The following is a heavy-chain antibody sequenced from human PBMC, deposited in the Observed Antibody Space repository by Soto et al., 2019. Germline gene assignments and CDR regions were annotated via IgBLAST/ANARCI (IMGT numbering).Heavy chain of an antibody. CDR1: GFTFSTYA. J-gene: IGHJ6*03. D-gene: IGHD2-8*01. CDR3: AGRYCTNGVCYTNYYYYIDV. V-gene: IGHV3-23*01. Sequence: PGVSLRLSCAASGFTFSTYAMSWVRQAPGKGLEWVSTITTSGGNTYYADSVQGRFTISRDNSKNTLYLQMNSLRAEDTAVYYCAGRYCTNGVCYTNYYYYIDVWGKGTTVTVSS. CDR2: ITTSGGNT.